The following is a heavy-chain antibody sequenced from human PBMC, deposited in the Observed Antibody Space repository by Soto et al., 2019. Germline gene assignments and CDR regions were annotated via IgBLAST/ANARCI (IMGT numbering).Heavy chain of an antibody. CDR2: VHYSGSS. V-gene: IGHV4-4*02. D-gene: IGHD1-1*01. Sequence: QVQLQESGPGLVKPSGTLSLTCAVSRASVSSNNWWAWFRQPPGQGLEWIGEVHYSGSSNYNPSLKSRVTISLDRSKDQFSLSLTSVTAADTATYYCARVTTGYVVYFDRWGQGILVIVSS. CDR1: RASVSSNNW. J-gene: IGHJ4*02. CDR3: ARVTTGYVVYFDR.